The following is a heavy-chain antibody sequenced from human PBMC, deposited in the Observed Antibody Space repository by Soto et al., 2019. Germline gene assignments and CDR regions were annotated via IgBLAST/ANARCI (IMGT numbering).Heavy chain of an antibody. CDR3: AKLRGSTTIYDY. Sequence: GGSLRLSCAASGFILRNYWISWVRQAPGKGLEWVASIKPDGSEKYYVDSVKGRFTISRDNGENSLYLQMNSLRDEDTAVYYCAKLRGSTTIYDYWGQGTLVTVSS. CDR1: GFILRNYW. V-gene: IGHV3-7*01. D-gene: IGHD1-1*01. J-gene: IGHJ4*02. CDR2: IKPDGSEK.